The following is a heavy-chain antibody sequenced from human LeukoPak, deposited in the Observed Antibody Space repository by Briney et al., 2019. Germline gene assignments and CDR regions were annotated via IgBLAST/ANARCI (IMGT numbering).Heavy chain of an antibody. CDR2: INHSGST. J-gene: IGHJ4*02. Sequence: PSETLSLTCAVYGGSFSGYYWSWIRQPPGKGLEWIGEINHSGSTNYNPSLKSRVTISVDTSKNQFSLKLSSVTAADTAVYYCARGNGDCWGQGTLVTVSS. CDR1: GGSFSGYY. V-gene: IGHV4-34*01. CDR3: ARGNGDC. D-gene: IGHD1-1*01.